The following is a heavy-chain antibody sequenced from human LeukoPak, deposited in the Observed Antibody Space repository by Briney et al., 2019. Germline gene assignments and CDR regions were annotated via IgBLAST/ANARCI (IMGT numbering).Heavy chain of an antibody. CDR1: GGYIITSGHY. J-gene: IGHJ5*02. V-gene: IGHV4-39*07. CDR3: ARERSSSGGHNWFDP. D-gene: IGHD4-23*01. CDR2: VYYTGVT. Sequence: SETLSLTCTVSGGYIITSGHYWGWIRQPPGKGLEWIGSVYYTGVTSTNPFFRSRMSISVDASKNQFSLNLTSVTAADAAVYYCARERSSSGGHNWFDPWGQGTLVTVSS.